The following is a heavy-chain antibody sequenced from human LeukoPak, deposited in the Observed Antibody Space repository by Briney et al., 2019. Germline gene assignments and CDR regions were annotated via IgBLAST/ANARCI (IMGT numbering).Heavy chain of an antibody. Sequence: GGSLRLSCAASGFTFSTYWMSWVRQAPGKGLEWVANINQDGSDKYYVDSVKGRFTISRDNSKNTLYLQMNSLRAEDTAVYYCVREWESARLYYGMDVWGQGTTVTVSS. CDR3: VREWESARLYYGMDV. J-gene: IGHJ6*02. CDR2: INQDGSDK. D-gene: IGHD1-26*01. CDR1: GFTFSTYW. V-gene: IGHV3-7*01.